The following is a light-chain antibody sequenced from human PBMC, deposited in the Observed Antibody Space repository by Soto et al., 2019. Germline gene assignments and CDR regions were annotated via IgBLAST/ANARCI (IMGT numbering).Light chain of an antibody. V-gene: IGLV1-40*01. CDR3: QSYDSSLSGYV. J-gene: IGLJ1*01. CDR1: SSNIGAGYD. Sequence: QSVLTQPPSVSGAPGQRVTISCTGSSSNIGAGYDVHWYQQLPGTAPKLLIYAYNNRPSGVPDRFSGSKSGTSASLAITGLQAEDEADYYCQSYDSSLSGYVFGTGTQLTVL. CDR2: AYN.